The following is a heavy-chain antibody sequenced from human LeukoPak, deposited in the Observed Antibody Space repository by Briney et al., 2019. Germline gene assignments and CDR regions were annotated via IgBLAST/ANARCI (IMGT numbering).Heavy chain of an antibody. J-gene: IGHJ1*01. D-gene: IGHD4-17*01. V-gene: IGHV3-21*04. Sequence: PGGSLRLTCAASGFTFSSYSMNWVRQAPGKGLEWVSSSSSSSRHIYYADSVKGRFTIFRDDAKNSLFLQMDSLRVEDTAMYYCVRHFSTVTTAYLHHWGQGTLLTVSS. CDR1: GFTFSSYS. CDR2: SSSSSRHI. CDR3: VRHFSTVTTAYLHH.